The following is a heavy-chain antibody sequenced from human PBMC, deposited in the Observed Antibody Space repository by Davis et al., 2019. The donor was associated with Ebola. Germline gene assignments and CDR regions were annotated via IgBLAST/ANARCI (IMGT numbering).Heavy chain of an antibody. V-gene: IGHV4-38-2*02. CDR3: ARANYFDY. CDR1: GYSISNGFS. CDR2: IYHNGRT. J-gene: IGHJ4*02. Sequence: MPSETLSLTCTVSGYSISNGFSWGWIRQPPGKGLEWIGSIYHNGRTNYNPSLKSRLTISVDTSKNLFSLKLNSVTAADTAIYYCARANYFDYWGQGKLVTVSS.